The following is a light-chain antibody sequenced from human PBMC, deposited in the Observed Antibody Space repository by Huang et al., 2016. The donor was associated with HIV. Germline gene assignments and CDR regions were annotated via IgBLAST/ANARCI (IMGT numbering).Light chain of an antibody. CDR1: QRVGGN. V-gene: IGKV3-15*01. CDR3: QQYNNWHLT. Sequence: IVMTQTPATLPVSPGGRATLSCRASQRVGGNMAWYQQKPGKAPRLIIYGSTTRAAGVPARFSGSGSGTDFTLTIYNLQSEDFAVYYCQQYNNWHLTFGGGTTV. J-gene: IGKJ4*01. CDR2: GST.